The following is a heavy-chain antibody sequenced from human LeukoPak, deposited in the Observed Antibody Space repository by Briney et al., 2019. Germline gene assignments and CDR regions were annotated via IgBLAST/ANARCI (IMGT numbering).Heavy chain of an antibody. CDR2: IHFGGST. J-gene: IGHJ4*02. CDR3: ARDGYNYPLGY. CDR1: GASISNYY. V-gene: IGHV4-59*01. Sequence: SSETLSLTCTVSGASISNYYWSWIRQPPGKGLEWIGYIHFGGSTDYNPSLKSRVTISVDTSKSQFSLKLSSVTAADTAVYYCARDGYNYPLGYWGQGTLVTVSS. D-gene: IGHD5-24*01.